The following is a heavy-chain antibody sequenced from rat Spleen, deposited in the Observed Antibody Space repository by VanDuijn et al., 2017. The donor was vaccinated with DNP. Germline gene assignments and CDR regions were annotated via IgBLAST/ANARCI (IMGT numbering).Heavy chain of an antibody. D-gene: IGHD1-1*01. Sequence: EVQLVESGGGLVQPGRSLILSCTASGFIFSDHNMAWVRQAPKKGLEWVATITNTGGSTYYPDSVKGRFTISRDNAKSTLYLQMNSLRSEDTATYYCATEGYSGLFDYWGQGVMVTVSS. CDR2: ITNTGGST. J-gene: IGHJ2*01. CDR1: GFIFSDHN. CDR3: ATEGYSGLFDY. V-gene: IGHV5-7*01.